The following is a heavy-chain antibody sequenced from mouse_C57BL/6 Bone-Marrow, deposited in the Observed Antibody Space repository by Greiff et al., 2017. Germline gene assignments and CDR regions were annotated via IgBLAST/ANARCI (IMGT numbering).Heavy chain of an antibody. CDR1: GFTIKDDY. J-gene: IGHJ2*01. CDR3: TTWNY. Sequence: EVKLEESGAELVRPGASVKLSCTASGFTIKDDYMHWVKQRPEQGLEWIGWIDPENGDTEYASKFQGKATITADTSSNTAYLQLSSLTSEDTGVYYGTTWNYWGQGTTLTVSS. V-gene: IGHV14-4*01. CDR2: IDPENGDT.